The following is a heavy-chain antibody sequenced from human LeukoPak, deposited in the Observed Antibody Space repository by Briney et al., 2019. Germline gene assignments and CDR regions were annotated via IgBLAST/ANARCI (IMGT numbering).Heavy chain of an antibody. CDR2: ISDDGYST. J-gene: IGHJ4*02. Sequence: GGSLRLSCAASRFIFDNYGMTWVRQAPGKGLEWVSGISDDGYSTYYADSVKGRFTISRDNAKNSLYLQMNSLRAEDTAVYYCARANSPHWGQGTLVTVSS. CDR1: RFIFDNYG. V-gene: IGHV3-23*01. CDR3: ARANSPH.